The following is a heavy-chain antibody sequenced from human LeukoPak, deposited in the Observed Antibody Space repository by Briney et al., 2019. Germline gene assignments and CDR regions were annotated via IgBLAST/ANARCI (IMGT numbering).Heavy chain of an antibody. V-gene: IGHV4-34*01. D-gene: IGHD4-17*01. J-gene: IGHJ4*02. CDR2: INHSGST. Sequence: SETLSLTCAVYGGSFSGYYWSWIRQPPGKGLEWIGEINHSGSTNYNPSLKSRVTISVDTSKNQFSLKLSSVTDADTAVYYCARVAASGGLRSQTGFIWGQGTMVTVSS. CDR1: GGSFSGYY. CDR3: ARVAASGGLRSQTGFI.